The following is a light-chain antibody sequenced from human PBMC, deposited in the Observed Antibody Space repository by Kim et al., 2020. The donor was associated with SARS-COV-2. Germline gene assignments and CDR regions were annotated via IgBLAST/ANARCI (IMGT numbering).Light chain of an antibody. V-gene: IGKV1-17*01. CDR1: QGVGND. Sequence: DIQMTQSPSSLSASVGDRVTITCRASQGVGNDLGWYQQKPGKAPKRLIYSASKLQSGVPSRFSGSGSGTEFTLTIRSLQPEDFATYYCQQYKSYPLTFGGGTKVDIK. CDR3: QQYKSYPLT. J-gene: IGKJ4*01. CDR2: SAS.